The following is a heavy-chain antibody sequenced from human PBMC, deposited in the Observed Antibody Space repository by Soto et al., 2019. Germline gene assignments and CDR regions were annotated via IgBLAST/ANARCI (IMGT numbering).Heavy chain of an antibody. V-gene: IGHV4-34*01. CDR2: INHSGST. Sequence: SETLSLTCAVYGGSFSGYYWSWIRQPPGKGLEWIGEINHSGSTNYNPSLKSRVTISVDTSKNQFSLKLSSVTAADTAVYYCARGRPYYYGSGSYVGWFDPWGQGTLVTVSS. J-gene: IGHJ5*02. D-gene: IGHD3-10*01. CDR3: ARGRPYYYGSGSYVGWFDP. CDR1: GGSFSGYY.